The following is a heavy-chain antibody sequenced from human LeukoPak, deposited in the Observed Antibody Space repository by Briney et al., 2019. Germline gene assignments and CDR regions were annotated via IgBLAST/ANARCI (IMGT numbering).Heavy chain of an antibody. CDR2: IWYDGSNK. V-gene: IGHV3-33*01. D-gene: IGHD4-17*01. Sequence: PGRSLRLSCAASGFTFSSYGMHWVRQAPGKGLEWVAVIWYDGSNKYYADSVKGRFTIYRDNSKNTLYLQMNSLRAEDTAVYYCARDYGDYASHFDYWGQGTLVTVSS. J-gene: IGHJ4*02. CDR1: GFTFSSYG. CDR3: ARDYGDYASHFDY.